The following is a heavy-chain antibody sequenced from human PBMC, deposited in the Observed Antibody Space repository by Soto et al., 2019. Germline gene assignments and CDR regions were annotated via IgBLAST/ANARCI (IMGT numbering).Heavy chain of an antibody. CDR1: GYSFTSYW. V-gene: IGHV5-10-1*01. J-gene: IGHJ6*02. CDR3: ARRGWFGDYYYGMDV. Sequence: GESLKISCKGSGYSFTSYWISWVRQMPGKGLEWMGRIDPSDSYTNYSPSFQGHVTISADKSISTAYLQWSSLKASDTAMYYCARRGWFGDYYYGMDVWGQGTTVTVSS. CDR2: IDPSDSYT. D-gene: IGHD3-10*01.